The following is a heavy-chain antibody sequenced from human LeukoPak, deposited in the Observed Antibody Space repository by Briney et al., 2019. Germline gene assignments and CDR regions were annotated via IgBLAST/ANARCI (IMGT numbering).Heavy chain of an antibody. D-gene: IGHD4-4*01. CDR1: GGSISSYY. J-gene: IGHJ4*02. V-gene: IGHV4-59*01. CDR3: ARGRDGYSFV. CDR2: IYYSGST. Sequence: SETLSLTCTVSGGSISSYYWSWIRQPPGKGLEWIGYIYYSGSTSYNPSLKSRITISVDTSKNQFSLKLSSVTAADTAVYYCARGRDGYSFVWGQGTLVTVSS.